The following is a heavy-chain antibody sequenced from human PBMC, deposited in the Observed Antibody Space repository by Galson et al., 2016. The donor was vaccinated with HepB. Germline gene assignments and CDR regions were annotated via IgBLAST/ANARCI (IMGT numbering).Heavy chain of an antibody. CDR2: MYNSGST. CDR3: ARNHSEVVNFKAWDKRGSGFGI. J-gene: IGHJ3*02. D-gene: IGHD1-26*01. CDR1: GGSISSYIYY. Sequence: SETLSLTCTVSGGSISSYIYYWGWIRQPPGKGLEWIGSMYNSGSTFYNPSLKSRVTISLDTPKNQFSLKLSSVTTADTAVYYCARNHSEVVNFKAWDKRGSGFGIWGKGTMVTVSS. V-gene: IGHV4-39*01.